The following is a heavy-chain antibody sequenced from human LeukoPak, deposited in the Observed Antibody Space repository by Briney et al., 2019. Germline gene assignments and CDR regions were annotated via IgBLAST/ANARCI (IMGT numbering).Heavy chain of an antibody. CDR1: GYTLTELS. J-gene: IGHJ4*02. D-gene: IGHD3-22*01. CDR3: ATDRFYYDSSGYYYNLDY. V-gene: IGHV1-24*01. Sequence: ASVKVSCKVSGYTLTELSMHWVRQAPGKGLEWMGGFDPEDGETIYAQKFQGRVTMTEDTSTDTAYMELSSLRSEDTAVYYCATDRFYYDSSGYYYNLDYWGQGTLVTVSS. CDR2: FDPEDGET.